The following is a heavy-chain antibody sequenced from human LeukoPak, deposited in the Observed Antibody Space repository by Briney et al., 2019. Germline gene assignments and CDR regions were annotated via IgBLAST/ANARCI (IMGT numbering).Heavy chain of an antibody. D-gene: IGHD2-15*01. CDR1: GFTFSSYS. J-gene: IGHJ4*02. V-gene: IGHV3-21*01. CDR2: ISSSSSYI. CDR3: ARDPNLGYCSDGSCYALDY. Sequence: GGSLRLSCAASGFTFSSYSMNWVRQAPGKGLEWVSSISSSSSYIYYADSVKGRFTISRDNAKNSLYLQMNSLRAEDTAVYYCARDPNLGYCSDGSCYALDYWGQGTLVTVSS.